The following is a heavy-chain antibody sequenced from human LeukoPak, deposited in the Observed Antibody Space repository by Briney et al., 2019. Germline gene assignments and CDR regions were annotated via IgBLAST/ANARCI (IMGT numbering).Heavy chain of an antibody. CDR3: ARARVVVTATPSDY. V-gene: IGHV1-46*01. J-gene: IGHJ4*02. Sequence: ASVTVSFKSSVYTFTNYYMHWVRQAPGQGLEWMGIINPSGASRSYAHKFQGRVTMTRDTSTSTVYMELSSLRSEDTAVYYCARARVVVTATPSDYWGQGTLVTVSS. D-gene: IGHD2-21*02. CDR1: VYTFTNYY. CDR2: INPSGASR.